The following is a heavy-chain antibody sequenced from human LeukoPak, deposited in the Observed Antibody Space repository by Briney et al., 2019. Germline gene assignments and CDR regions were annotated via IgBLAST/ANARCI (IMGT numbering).Heavy chain of an antibody. V-gene: IGHV3-21*01. D-gene: IGHD5-12*01. J-gene: IGHJ4*02. CDR1: GFTFSSYT. Sequence: PGGSLRLSCAASGFTFSSYTMNWVRQAPGKGLEWVSFISSSSSYIYYADSVKGRFTISRDNSKNTLYLQMNSLRAEDTAVYYCAKDLRYVYHGTFDYWGQGTLVTVSS. CDR3: AKDLRYVYHGTFDY. CDR2: ISSSSSYI.